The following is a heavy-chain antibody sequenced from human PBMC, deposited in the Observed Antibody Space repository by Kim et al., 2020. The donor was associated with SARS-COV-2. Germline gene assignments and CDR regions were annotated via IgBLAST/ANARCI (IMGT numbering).Heavy chain of an antibody. J-gene: IGHJ4*02. Sequence: ASVKVSCKASGYTFTGYYMHWVRQAPGQGLEWMGRINPNSGGTNYAQKFQGRVTMTRDTSISTAYMELSRLRSDDTAVYYCARDKGGGSWQRGLYYFDYWGQGTLVTVSS. CDR1: GYTFTGYY. V-gene: IGHV1-2*06. D-gene: IGHD1-26*01. CDR2: INPNSGGT. CDR3: ARDKGGGSWQRGLYYFDY.